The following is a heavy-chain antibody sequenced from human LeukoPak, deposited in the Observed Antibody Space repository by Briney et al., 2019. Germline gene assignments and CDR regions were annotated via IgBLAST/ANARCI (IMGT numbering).Heavy chain of an antibody. CDR3: ARGPIVVVPAAISRESWFDP. Sequence: GAPVKVSCKASGYTFTGYYMHGVRQAPGQGLEWMGWINPNSGCTNYAQKFKGRVTMSRDTSIRTAYMELSRLRSDDTAVYYCARGPIVVVPAAISRESWFDPWGQGTLVTVSS. D-gene: IGHD2-2*01. CDR2: INPNSGCT. CDR1: GYTFTGYY. V-gene: IGHV1-2*02. J-gene: IGHJ5*02.